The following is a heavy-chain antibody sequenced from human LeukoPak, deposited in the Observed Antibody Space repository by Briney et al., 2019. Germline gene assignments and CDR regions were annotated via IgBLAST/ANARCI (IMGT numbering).Heavy chain of an antibody. CDR1: GFTFSSYS. CDR3: ARDSDDAFDI. V-gene: IGHV3-21*01. CDR2: ISSSSSYV. J-gene: IGHJ3*02. Sequence: GGSLRLSCAASGFTFSSYSINWVRQAPGKGLEWVSSISSSSSYVYYADSVKGRFTISRDNAKNSLYLQMNGLRAEDTALYYCARDSDDAFDIWGRGTVVTVSS.